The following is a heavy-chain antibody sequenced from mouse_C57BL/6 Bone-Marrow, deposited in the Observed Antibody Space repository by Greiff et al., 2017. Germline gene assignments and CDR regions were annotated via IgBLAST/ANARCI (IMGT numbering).Heavy chain of an antibody. CDR2: IWSDGST. V-gene: IGHV2-6-1*01. J-gene: IGHJ4*01. Sequence: VQRVESGPGLVAPSQSLSITCTVSGFSLTSYGVHWVRQPPGKGLEWLVVIWSDGSTNYNSALKSRLSIRQDNSKSQVFLKMNRLQTDDTAMYYWARHRYYGSSYPYAMDYWGQATSVTVSS. CDR1: GFSLTSYG. D-gene: IGHD1-1*01. CDR3: ARHRYYGSSYPYAMDY.